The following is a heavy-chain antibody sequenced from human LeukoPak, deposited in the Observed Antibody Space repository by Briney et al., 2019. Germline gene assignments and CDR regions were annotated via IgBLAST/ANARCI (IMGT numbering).Heavy chain of an antibody. J-gene: IGHJ2*01. D-gene: IGHD5/OR15-5a*01. CDR1: GFTFSSYG. Sequence: PGRSLRLSCAASGFTFSSYGMHWVRQAPGKGLEWVAVIWYDGSNKYYADSVKGRFTISRDNSKNTLYLQMNSLRAEDTAIYYCAKRRFNSVDWYFDLWGRGTLVTVSS. CDR2: IWYDGSNK. V-gene: IGHV3-33*06. CDR3: AKRRFNSVDWYFDL.